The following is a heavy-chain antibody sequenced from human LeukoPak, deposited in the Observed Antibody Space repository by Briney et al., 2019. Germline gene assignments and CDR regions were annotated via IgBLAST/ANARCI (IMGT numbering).Heavy chain of an antibody. V-gene: IGHV4-39*07. Sequence: SETLSLTCTVSGGSISSSSYYWGWIRQPPGKGLEWIGEIYHSGSTNYNPSLKSRVTISVDKSKNQFSLKLSSVTAADTAVYYCARDNVLLWFGELLRAFDIWGQGTMVTVSS. CDR1: GGSISSSSYY. D-gene: IGHD3-10*01. CDR2: IYHSGST. J-gene: IGHJ3*02. CDR3: ARDNVLLWFGELLRAFDI.